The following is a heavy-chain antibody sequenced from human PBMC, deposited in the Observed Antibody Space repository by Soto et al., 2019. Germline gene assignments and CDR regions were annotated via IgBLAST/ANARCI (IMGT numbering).Heavy chain of an antibody. V-gene: IGHV1-18*01. CDR3: ARDKVGRLELRGWLDP. Sequence: ASVKVSCKASGYTFTSYGISWVRQAPGQGLEWMGWISAYNGNTNYAQKLQGRVTMTTDTSTSTAYMELRSLRSDDTAVYYCARDKVGRLELRGWLDPWGQGTLVTASS. CDR1: GYTFTSYG. CDR2: ISAYNGNT. J-gene: IGHJ5*02. D-gene: IGHD1-7*01.